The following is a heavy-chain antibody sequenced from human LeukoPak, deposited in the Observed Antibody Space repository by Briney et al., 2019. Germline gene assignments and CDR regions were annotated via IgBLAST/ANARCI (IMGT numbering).Heavy chain of an antibody. CDR2: IGGSGGST. D-gene: IGHD3-3*01. CDR3: AKDLSYDFWSGYSLDY. CDR1: GLTFNSYA. J-gene: IGHJ4*02. V-gene: IGHV3-23*01. Sequence: GGSLRLSCAASGLTFNSYAMSWVRQAPGKGLEWVSAIGGSGGSTYYADSVKGRFTISRDNSKNTLYLQMSSLRAEDTAVYYCAKDLSYDFWSGYSLDYWGQGTLVTVSS.